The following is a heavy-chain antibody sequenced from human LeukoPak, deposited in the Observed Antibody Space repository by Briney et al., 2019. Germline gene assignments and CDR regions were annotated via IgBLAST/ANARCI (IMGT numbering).Heavy chain of an antibody. CDR1: GFTLSTNA. Sequence: GGSLRLSCLTSGFTLSTNAMSWVRQAPGKGLEWISGISGSGASTYYADSVKGRFTISRDNSKNTLYLQLNSLRAEDTAVYYCAKHGPSPSSWFGPSDYWGQGTLVTVSS. D-gene: IGHD6-13*01. J-gene: IGHJ4*02. V-gene: IGHV3-23*01. CDR2: ISGSGAST. CDR3: AKHGPSPSSWFGPSDY.